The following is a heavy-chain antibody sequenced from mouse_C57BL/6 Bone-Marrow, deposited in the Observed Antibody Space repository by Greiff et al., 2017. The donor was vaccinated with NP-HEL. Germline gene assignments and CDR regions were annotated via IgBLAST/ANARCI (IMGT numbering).Heavy chain of an antibody. V-gene: IGHV5-9*01. CDR2: ISGGGGNT. CDR1: GFTFSSYT. J-gene: IGHJ2*01. CDR3: AREGVTSYFDY. Sequence: DVKLVESGGGLVKPGGSLKLSCAASGFTFSSYTMSWVRQTPEKRLEWVATISGGGGNTYYPDSVKGRFTISRDNAKNTLYLQMSSLRSEDTALYYCAREGVTSYFDYWGQGTTLTVSS.